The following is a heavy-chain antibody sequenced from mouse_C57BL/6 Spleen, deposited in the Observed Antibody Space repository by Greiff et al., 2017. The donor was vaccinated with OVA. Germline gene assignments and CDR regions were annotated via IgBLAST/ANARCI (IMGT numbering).Heavy chain of an antibody. V-gene: IGHV1-55*01. CDR3: ARRSYDWDAMDY. J-gene: IGHJ4*01. Sequence: QVQLQQSGAELVKPGASVKMSCKASGYTFTSYWITWVKQRPGQGLEWIGDIYPGSGSTNYNEKFKSKATLTVDTSSSTAYMQLSSLTSEDSAVYYCARRSYDWDAMDYWGQGTSVTVSS. CDR2: IYPGSGST. CDR1: GYTFTSYW. D-gene: IGHD2-4*01.